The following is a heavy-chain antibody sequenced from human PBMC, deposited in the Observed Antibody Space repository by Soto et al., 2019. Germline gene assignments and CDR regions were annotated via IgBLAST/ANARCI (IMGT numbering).Heavy chain of an antibody. D-gene: IGHD2-15*01. CDR1: GGTFSSYT. CDR2: IIPILGIA. J-gene: IGHJ4*02. Sequence: ASVKVSCKASGGTFSSYTISWVRQAPGQGLEWMGRIIPILGIANYAQKFQGRVTITADKSTSTAYMELSSLRSEDTAVYYCARDPTKSDRCSGGSCYDYWGQGTLVTVSS. V-gene: IGHV1-69*04. CDR3: ARDPTKSDRCSGGSCYDY.